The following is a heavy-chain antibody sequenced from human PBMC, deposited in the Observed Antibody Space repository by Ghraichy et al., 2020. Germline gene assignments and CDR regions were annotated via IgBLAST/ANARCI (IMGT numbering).Heavy chain of an antibody. CDR1: GFTFSSYA. D-gene: IGHD6-6*01. CDR3: AKDGAYSSSSHFDY. CDR2: ISGSGGST. V-gene: IGHV3-23*01. J-gene: IGHJ4*02. Sequence: LSLTCAASGFTFSSYAMSWVRQAPGKGLEWVSAISGSGGSTYYADSVKGRFTISRDNSKNTLYLQMNSLRAEDTAVYYCAKDGAYSSSSHFDYWGQGTLVTVSS.